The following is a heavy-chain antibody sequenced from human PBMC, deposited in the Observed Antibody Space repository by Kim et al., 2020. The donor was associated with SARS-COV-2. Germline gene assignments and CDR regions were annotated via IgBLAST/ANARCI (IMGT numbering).Heavy chain of an antibody. V-gene: IGHV4-59*09. CDR3: ARGASLFDY. CDR2: GRT. Sequence: GRTKYNPPLKSRVTISVGTSKTQFSLKLSSVTAADTAVYYCARGASLFDYWGQGTLVTVSS. J-gene: IGHJ4*02.